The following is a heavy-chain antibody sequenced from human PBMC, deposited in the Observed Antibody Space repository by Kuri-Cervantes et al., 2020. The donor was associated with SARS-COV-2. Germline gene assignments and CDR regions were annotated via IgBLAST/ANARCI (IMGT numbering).Heavy chain of an antibody. V-gene: IGHV4-39*07. CDR2: IYYSGST. CDR1: GGSISSSSYY. Sequence: SETLSLTCTVSGGSISSSSYYWGWIRQPPGRGLEWIGSIYYSGSTYYNPSLKSRVTISVDTSKNQFSLKLSSVTAADTAVYYCAGGYPPTVTTRSYYYGMDVWGQGTTVTVSS. J-gene: IGHJ6*02. D-gene: IGHD4-11*01. CDR3: AGGYPPTVTTRSYYYGMDV.